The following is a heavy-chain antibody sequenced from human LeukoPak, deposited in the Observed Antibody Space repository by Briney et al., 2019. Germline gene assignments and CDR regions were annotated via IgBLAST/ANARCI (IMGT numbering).Heavy chain of an antibody. CDR1: GGSISSSSYY. J-gene: IGHJ4*02. D-gene: IGHD4-23*01. CDR2: IYYSGST. CDR3: ARLYRGNSFGY. V-gene: IGHV4-39*01. Sequence: PSETLSLTCTVSGGSISSSSYYWGWIRQPPGKGLEWIGSIYYSGSTYYNPSLESRVTISVDTSKNQFSLKLSSVTAADTAVYYCARLYRGNSFGYWGQGTLVTVSS.